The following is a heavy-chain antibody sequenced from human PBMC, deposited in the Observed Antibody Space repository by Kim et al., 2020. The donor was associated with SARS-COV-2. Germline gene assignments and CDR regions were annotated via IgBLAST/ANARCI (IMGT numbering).Heavy chain of an antibody. Sequence: STGYADSGKGRFTISRDNAKNTLYLQMNSLRVEDTAVYYCTRGYGSETNYWGQGSLVIVST. CDR2: ST. J-gene: IGHJ4*02. D-gene: IGHD3-10*01. CDR3: TRGYGSETNY. V-gene: IGHV3-74*01.